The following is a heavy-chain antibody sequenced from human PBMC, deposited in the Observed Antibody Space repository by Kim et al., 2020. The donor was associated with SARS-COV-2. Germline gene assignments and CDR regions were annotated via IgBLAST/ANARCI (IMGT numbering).Heavy chain of an antibody. J-gene: IGHJ6*02. V-gene: IGHV3-30*18. CDR2: ISYDGSNK. Sequence: GGSLRLSCAASGFTFSSYGMHWVRQAPGKGLEWVAVISYDGSNKYYADSVKGRFTISRDNSKNTLYLQMNSLRAEDTAVYYCAKGDIVVVPAQLYYYYGMDVWGQGTTVTVSS. CDR1: GFTFSSYG. CDR3: AKGDIVVVPAQLYYYYGMDV. D-gene: IGHD2-2*01.